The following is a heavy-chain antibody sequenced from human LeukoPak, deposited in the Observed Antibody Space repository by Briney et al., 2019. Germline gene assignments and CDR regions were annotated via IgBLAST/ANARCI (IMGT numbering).Heavy chain of an antibody. V-gene: IGHV4-34*01. CDR1: GGSFSGYY. CDR2: INHSGST. D-gene: IGHD5-12*01. J-gene: IGHJ4*02. Sequence: SETLSLTCAVYGGSFSGYYWSWIRQPPGKGLEWIGEINHSGSTNYNPSLKSRVTISVDTSKNQFSLKLSSVTAADTAVYYCARRRLRFPFGYWGQGTLVTVSS. CDR3: ARRRLRFPFGY.